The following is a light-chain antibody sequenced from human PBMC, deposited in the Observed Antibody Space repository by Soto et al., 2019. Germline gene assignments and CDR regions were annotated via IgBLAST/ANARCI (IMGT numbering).Light chain of an antibody. V-gene: IGKV3-15*01. CDR1: QSVSSN. CDR2: GAS. CDR3: QQYNNWPPWT. Sequence: EIVMTQSPATLSVSPGERATLSCRASQSVSSNLARYQQKPGQAPRLLIYGASTRATGVPARFSGSRSGTEFTLTVSSLQSEDFAVYYCQQYNNWPPWTFGPGTKVDIK. J-gene: IGKJ3*01.